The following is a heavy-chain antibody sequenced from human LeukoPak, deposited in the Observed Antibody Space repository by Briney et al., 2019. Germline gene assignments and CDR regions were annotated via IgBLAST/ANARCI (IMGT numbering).Heavy chain of an antibody. CDR1: GFTFSSYG. CDR3: VRDRNIAAAGTVYFDY. Sequence: GGSLRLSCAASGFTFSSYGMHWVRQVPGKGLEWVSSINWNSANTAYTDSVKGRFIISRDNARKSLYLQMDSLRAEDTALYFCVRDRNIAAAGTVYFDYWGQGALVTVSS. CDR2: INWNSANT. J-gene: IGHJ4*02. V-gene: IGHV3-9*01. D-gene: IGHD6-13*01.